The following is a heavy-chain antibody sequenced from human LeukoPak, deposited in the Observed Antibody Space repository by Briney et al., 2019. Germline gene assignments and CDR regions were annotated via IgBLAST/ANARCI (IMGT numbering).Heavy chain of an antibody. V-gene: IGHV4-59*01. CDR2: IYYSGST. CDR1: GGSISSYY. J-gene: IGHJ4*02. CDR3: ARDGIAAAGGFDY. Sequence: PSETLSLTCTVSGGSISSYYWSWIRQPPGKGLEWIGYIYYSGSTNYNPSLTSRVTISVDTSKNQCSLKLSSVTAADTAVYYCARDGIAAAGGFDYWGQGTLVTVSS. D-gene: IGHD6-13*01.